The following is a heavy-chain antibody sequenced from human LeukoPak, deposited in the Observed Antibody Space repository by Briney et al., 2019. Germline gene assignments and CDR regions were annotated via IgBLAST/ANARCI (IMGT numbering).Heavy chain of an antibody. D-gene: IGHD3-3*01. V-gene: IGHV3-21*05. CDR3: ARFLATWDYYYMDV. CDR2: IGGSGSFI. Sequence: PGGSLTLSCAASGFTFRTYSMNWVRQAPGKGLEWVSHIGGSGSFIYYADSVKGRFTISRDNANNSLYLHMTSLRAEDTAIYYCARFLATWDYYYMDVWGEGTTVIVSS. J-gene: IGHJ6*03. CDR1: GFTFRTYS.